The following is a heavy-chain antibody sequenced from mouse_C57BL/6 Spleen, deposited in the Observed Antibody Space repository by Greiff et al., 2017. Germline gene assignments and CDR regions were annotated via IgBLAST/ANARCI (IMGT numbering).Heavy chain of an antibody. J-gene: IGHJ3*01. CDR1: GFNIKDYY. V-gene: IGHV14-1*01. D-gene: IGHD1-1*01. Sequence: EVQLQQSGAELVRPGASVKLSCTASGFNIKDYYMHWVKQRPEQGLEWIGRIDPEDGDTEYAPKFQGKATMTADTSSNTAYLQLSSLTSEDTAVDYGTTPYYCGSSYSFAYWGQGTLVTVSA. CDR3: TTPYYCGSSYSFAY. CDR2: IDPEDGDT.